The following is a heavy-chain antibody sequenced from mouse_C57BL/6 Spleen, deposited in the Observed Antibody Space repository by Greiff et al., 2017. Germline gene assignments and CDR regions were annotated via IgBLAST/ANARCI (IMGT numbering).Heavy chain of an antibody. J-gene: IGHJ1*03. Sequence: EVQGVESGGGLVKPGGSLKLSCAASGFTFSDYGMHWVRQAPEKGLEWVAYISSGSSTIYYADTVKGRFTISRDNAKNTLFLQMTSLRSEDTAMYYCARDTTVVAYWYFDVWGTGTTVTVSS. CDR3: ARDTTVVAYWYFDV. CDR1: GFTFSDYG. D-gene: IGHD1-1*01. CDR2: ISSGSSTI. V-gene: IGHV5-17*01.